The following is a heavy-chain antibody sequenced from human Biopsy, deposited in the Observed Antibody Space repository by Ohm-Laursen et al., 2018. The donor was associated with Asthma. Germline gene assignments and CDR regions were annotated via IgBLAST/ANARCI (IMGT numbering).Heavy chain of an antibody. CDR2: INAGDGNT. Sequence: ASVKVSCKASGYTFIHFAIHWVRQAPGQRLEWMGWINAGDGNTKYSQKFQGRVTITRDTSASTAYMDLRSLRSEDTAMYYCARTYYDFLTGQVNDTFAMWGQGTMVTVSS. J-gene: IGHJ3*02. CDR1: GYTFIHFA. D-gene: IGHD3-9*01. CDR3: ARTYYDFLTGQVNDTFAM. V-gene: IGHV1-3*01.